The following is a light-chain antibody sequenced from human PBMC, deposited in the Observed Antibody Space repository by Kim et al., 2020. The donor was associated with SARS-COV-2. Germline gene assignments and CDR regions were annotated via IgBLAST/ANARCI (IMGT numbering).Light chain of an antibody. CDR1: NSNIGSNT. CDR2: YDN. CDR3: GASDDSLSGSVV. V-gene: IGLV1-44*01. J-gene: IGLJ2*01. Sequence: QSVLTQPPSASGTPGQRVTISCSGSNSNIGSNTVNWYQQLPGAAPKLLINYDNQRPSGVPDRFSASKSGTTASLAISGLQSADEADYYCGASDDSLSGSVVFGGGTQVTVL.